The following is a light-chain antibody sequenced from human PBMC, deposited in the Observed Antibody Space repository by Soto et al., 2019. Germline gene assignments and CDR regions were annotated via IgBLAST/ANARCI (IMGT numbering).Light chain of an antibody. Sequence: AIRMTQSPSSFSASTGDRVTITCRASQGISSYLAWYQQKPGKAPNLLIYAASTLQSGVPSRFSGSGSGTDFTLTISCLQSEDFATYYCQQYYLYPRTFGQGTKVEI. CDR1: QGISSY. CDR3: QQYYLYPRT. CDR2: AAS. J-gene: IGKJ1*01. V-gene: IGKV1-8*01.